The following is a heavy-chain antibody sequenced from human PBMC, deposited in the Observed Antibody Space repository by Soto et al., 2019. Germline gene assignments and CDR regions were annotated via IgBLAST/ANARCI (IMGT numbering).Heavy chain of an antibody. CDR2: IYYSGST. Sequence: SGTLSLTCTVSGGSISTNDYYWSWIRQPPGKGLEWIGYIYYSGSTNYNPSLKSRVTISVDTSKNQFSLKLNSMTAADTAVYYCARHNYGSGSTYFDYWGQGTLVTVSS. D-gene: IGHD3-10*01. J-gene: IGHJ4*02. V-gene: IGHV4-61*05. CDR3: ARHNYGSGSTYFDY. CDR1: GGSISTNDYY.